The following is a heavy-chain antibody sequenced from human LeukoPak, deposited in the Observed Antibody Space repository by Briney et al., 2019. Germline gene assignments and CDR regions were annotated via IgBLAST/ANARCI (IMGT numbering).Heavy chain of an antibody. V-gene: IGHV4-39*01. J-gene: IGHJ4*02. CDR3: ARQGCSGGSCYSKPFTAPFDY. CDR1: GGSISSSSYY. CDR2: IYYSGST. D-gene: IGHD2-15*01. Sequence: SETLSLTCTVSGGSISSSSYYWGWIRQPPGKGLEWIGSIYYSGSTYYNPSLKSRVTISVDTSKNQFSLKLSSVTAADTAVYYCARQGCSGGSCYSKPFTAPFDYWGQGTLVTVSS.